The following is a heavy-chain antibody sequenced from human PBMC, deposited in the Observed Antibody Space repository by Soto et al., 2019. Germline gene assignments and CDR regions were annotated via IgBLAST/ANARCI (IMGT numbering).Heavy chain of an antibody. CDR1: GGTFSSYA. Sequence: QVQLVQSGAEVKKPGSSVKVSCKASGGTFSSYAISWLRQAPGQGLEWMGGIIPIFGTANYAQKFQGRVTITADESTSTAYMELSILRSEGTAVYYCAREGTYGDYEPHCGYWGQGTLVTVSS. V-gene: IGHV1-69*12. J-gene: IGHJ4*02. CDR2: IIPIFGTA. D-gene: IGHD4-17*01. CDR3: AREGTYGDYEPHCGY.